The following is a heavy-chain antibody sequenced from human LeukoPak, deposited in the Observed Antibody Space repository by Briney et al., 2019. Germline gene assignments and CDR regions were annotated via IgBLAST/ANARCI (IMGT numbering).Heavy chain of an antibody. J-gene: IGHJ4*02. CDR3: ARSSSLNSRFDY. CDR1: GGSISSYY. Sequence: SETLSLTCTVSGGSISSYYWSWIRQPPGKGLEWIGYIYYSGSTNYNPSLKSRVTISVDTSKNQFSLKLSSVTAADTAVYYCARSSSLNSRFDYWGQGTLVTVSS. D-gene: IGHD2-21*01. CDR2: IYYSGST. V-gene: IGHV4-59*08.